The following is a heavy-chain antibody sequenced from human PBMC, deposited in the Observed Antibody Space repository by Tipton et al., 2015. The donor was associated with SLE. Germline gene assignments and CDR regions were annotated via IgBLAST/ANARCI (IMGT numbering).Heavy chain of an antibody. J-gene: IGHJ5*02. CDR1: GYSITSGYY. V-gene: IGHV4-31*03. Sequence: TLSLTCTVSGYSITSGYYWSWIRQHPGKGLEWIGYTYYSGSPYYNPSLKSRVTISLDMSKNQFSLRLSSVTAADTAVYYCPIYYHDSTGLHWFDPWGQGTLVTVSS. D-gene: IGHD3-22*01. CDR3: PIYYHDSTGLHWFDP. CDR2: TYYSGSP.